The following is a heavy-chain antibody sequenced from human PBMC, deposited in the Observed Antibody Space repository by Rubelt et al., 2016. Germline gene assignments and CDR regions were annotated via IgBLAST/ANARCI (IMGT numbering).Heavy chain of an antibody. D-gene: IGHD2-2*02. Sequence: QITLKESGPTLVKPTQTLTLTCTFSGFSLSTSGVGVGWIRQPPGKALEWLALIYWDDDKRYSPSLKSRLTIPKDTPKNPVVLTMTNLDPLDTATYYCANNYCSSTSCFTYNWFDPWGQGTLVTVSS. J-gene: IGHJ5*02. V-gene: IGHV2-5*02. CDR1: GFSLSTSGVG. CDR2: IYWDDDK. CDR3: ANNYCSSTSCFTYNWFDP.